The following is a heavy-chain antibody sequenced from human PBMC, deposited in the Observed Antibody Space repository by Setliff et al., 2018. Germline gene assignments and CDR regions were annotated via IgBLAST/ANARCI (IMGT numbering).Heavy chain of an antibody. V-gene: IGHV3-21*01. Sequence: SLRLTLSASGFTFTSYSMNWVLQAPGKGLEWVSSINSSSNYIYYADSVKGRFTISRDNAKNSLYLQINSLRAEDTAVYYCARAQTEGPYYFDYWGQGTLVTVSS. CDR2: INSSSNYI. J-gene: IGHJ4*02. CDR1: GFTFTSYS. D-gene: IGHD2-21*02. CDR3: ARAQTEGPYYFDY.